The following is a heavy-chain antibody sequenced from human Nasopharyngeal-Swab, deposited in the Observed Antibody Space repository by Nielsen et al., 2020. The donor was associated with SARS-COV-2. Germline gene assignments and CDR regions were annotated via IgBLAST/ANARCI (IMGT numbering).Heavy chain of an antibody. D-gene: IGHD6-13*01. CDR1: GGSISSGGYY. J-gene: IGHJ5*02. CDR3: ARAPEGIAARFDP. V-gene: IGHV4-31*03. Sequence: SETLSLTCTVSGGSISSGGYYWSWIRQHPGKGLEWIGYIYYSGSTYYNPSLKSRVTISVDTSKNQFSLKLSSVTAADTAVYYCARAPEGIAARFDPWGQGTLVTVSS. CDR2: IYYSGST.